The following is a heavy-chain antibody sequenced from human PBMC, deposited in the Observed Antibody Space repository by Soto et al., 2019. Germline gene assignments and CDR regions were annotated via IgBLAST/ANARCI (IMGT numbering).Heavy chain of an antibody. CDR1: GVTFSKFI. D-gene: IGHD6-19*01. Sequence: QVQLEQSGGEVKKPGSSVKVSCKASGVTFSKFIMTWVRQAPGLGLEWVGGIIPIFGTANYAQKFQGRVTITADESTSTSYLEVSNLRSDDTAIYYCAKVRYSSPMGYYYGMDVWGQGTAVTVYS. J-gene: IGHJ6*02. CDR3: AKVRYSSPMGYYYGMDV. CDR2: IIPIFGTA. V-gene: IGHV1-69*01.